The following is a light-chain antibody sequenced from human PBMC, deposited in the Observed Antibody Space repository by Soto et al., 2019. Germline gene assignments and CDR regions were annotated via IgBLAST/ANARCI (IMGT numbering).Light chain of an antibody. Sequence: DMVLKQFPATLSLTPGESATLSCRASQSINKYLAWYQQKPGQAPRLLKYDASKRATGIPARFSGSGSGTDFTLTISSLEPEDFAVYYCQQRSDGTPFTFGPGTKVDVK. CDR2: DAS. CDR3: QQRSDGTPFT. CDR1: QSINKY. J-gene: IGKJ3*01. V-gene: IGKV3-11*01.